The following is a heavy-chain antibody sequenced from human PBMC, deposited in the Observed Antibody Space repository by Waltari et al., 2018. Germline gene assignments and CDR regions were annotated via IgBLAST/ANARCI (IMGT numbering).Heavy chain of an antibody. D-gene: IGHD1-26*01. CDR2: FIGNDGAS. Sequence: EVQLVESGGGLGQPGGSLPLSCAASGFTFRRYAMPWVRQAPGRGLEWVAGFIGNDGASYYGESVQGRFTISRDNSNDIVYLHMSSLRTEDTATYYCVKDRTAGDGPWEFDSWGQGTLVTVSS. CDR1: GFTFRRYA. CDR3: VKDRTAGDGPWEFDS. V-gene: IGHV3-23*04. J-gene: IGHJ4*02.